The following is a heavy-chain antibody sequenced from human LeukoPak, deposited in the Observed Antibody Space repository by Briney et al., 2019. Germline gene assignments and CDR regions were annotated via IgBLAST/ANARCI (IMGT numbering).Heavy chain of an antibody. D-gene: IGHD6-13*01. J-gene: IGHJ4*02. CDR1: GFTFSSYA. CDR3: ASLRYSSSWYSSGFDY. Sequence: PGGSLRLSCAASGFTFSSYAMSWVRQAPGKGLEWVSAISGSGGSTYYADSVKGRFTISRDNSKNTLYLQMNSLRAEDTAVYYCASLRYSSSWYSSGFDYWGQGTLVTVSS. CDR2: ISGSGGST. V-gene: IGHV3-23*01.